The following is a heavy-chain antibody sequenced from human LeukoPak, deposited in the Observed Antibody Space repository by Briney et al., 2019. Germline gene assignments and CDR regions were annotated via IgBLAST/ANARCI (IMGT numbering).Heavy chain of an antibody. V-gene: IGHV3-11*04. CDR3: ARGEHYDFWSALY. CDR2: ISSSGSTI. CDR1: GFTFSDYY. D-gene: IGHD3-3*01. J-gene: IGHJ4*02. Sequence: GGSLRLSCAASGFTFSDYYMSWIRQAPVKGLEWVSYISSSGSTIYYADSVKGRFTISRDNAKTSMYLQMNSLRAEDTAVYYCARGEHYDFWSALYWGQGTLVTVSS.